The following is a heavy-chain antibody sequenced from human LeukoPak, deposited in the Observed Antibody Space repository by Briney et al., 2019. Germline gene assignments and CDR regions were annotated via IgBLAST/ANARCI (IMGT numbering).Heavy chain of an antibody. V-gene: IGHV3-30*18. Sequence: GGSLRLSCAASGFTFSSHGMHWVRQAPGKGLEWVAVISYDGSNKYYADSVKGRFTISRDNSKNTLYLQMNSLRAEDAAVYYCAKDPRTSTTGTMGWRRLYGMDVWGQGTTVTVSS. J-gene: IGHJ6*02. CDR3: AKDPRTSTTGTMGWRRLYGMDV. CDR1: GFTFSSHG. D-gene: IGHD1-1*01. CDR2: ISYDGSNK.